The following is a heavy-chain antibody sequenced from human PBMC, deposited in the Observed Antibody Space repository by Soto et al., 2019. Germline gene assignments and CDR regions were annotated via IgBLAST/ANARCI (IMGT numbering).Heavy chain of an antibody. CDR2: INPSGGST. CDR3: ARYTEGWYFDL. CDR1: GYTFTSYY. J-gene: IGHJ2*01. D-gene: IGHD1-1*01. V-gene: IGHV1-46*03. Sequence: QVQLVQSGAEVKKPGASVKVSCKASGYTFTSYYMHWVRQAPGQGLEWMGIINPSGGSTSYAQKFQGIVTMTRDTSTSTVYMELSSLRSEDTAVYYCARYTEGWYFDLWGRGTLVTVSS.